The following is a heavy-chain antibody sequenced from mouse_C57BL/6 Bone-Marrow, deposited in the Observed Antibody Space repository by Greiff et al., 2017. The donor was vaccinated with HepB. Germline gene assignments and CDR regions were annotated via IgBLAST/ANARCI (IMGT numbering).Heavy chain of an antibody. CDR3: ARGSNHGAMDY. Sequence: VQLKESGPVLVKPGASVKMSCKASGYTFTDYYMNWVKQSHGKSLEWIGVINPYNGGTSYNQKFKGKATLTVDKSSSTAYMELNSLTSEDSAVYYCARGSNHGAMDYWGQGTSVTVSS. CDR1: GYTFTDYY. CDR2: INPYNGGT. J-gene: IGHJ4*01. V-gene: IGHV1-19*01. D-gene: IGHD2-5*01.